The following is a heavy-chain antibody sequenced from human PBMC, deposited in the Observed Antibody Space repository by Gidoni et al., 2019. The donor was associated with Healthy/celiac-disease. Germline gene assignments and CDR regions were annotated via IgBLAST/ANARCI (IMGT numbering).Heavy chain of an antibody. J-gene: IGHJ2*01. CDR1: GFSLSNARMG. V-gene: IGHV2-26*01. CDR2: IFSNDEK. CDR3: ARTAVRERTPKNWYFDL. D-gene: IGHD1-1*01. Sequence: QVTLKESGPVLVKPTETITLTCTVSGFSLSNARMGVRWIRQPPGKDLEWLAHIFSNDEKSYSTSLKSRLTISKDTSKSQVVLTMTNMDPVDTATYYCARTAVRERTPKNWYFDLWGRGTLVTVSS.